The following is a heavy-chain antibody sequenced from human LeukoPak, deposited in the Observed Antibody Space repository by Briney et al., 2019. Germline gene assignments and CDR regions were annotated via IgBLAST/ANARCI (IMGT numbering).Heavy chain of an antibody. CDR2: IGTSSSYI. J-gene: IGHJ4*02. Sequence: PGGSLRLSCAASGFTFNRYNMNWVRRAPGKGLEWVSSIGTSSSYIYYADSVKGRFTISRDNAKNSLYLQMNSLRAEDTAVYYCARAEIQLDSQPFDYWGQGTLVTVSS. CDR1: GFTFNRYN. V-gene: IGHV3-21*01. CDR3: ARAEIQLDSQPFDY. D-gene: IGHD5-18*01.